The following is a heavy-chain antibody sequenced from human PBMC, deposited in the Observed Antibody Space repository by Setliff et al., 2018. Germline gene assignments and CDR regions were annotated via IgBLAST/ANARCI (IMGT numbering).Heavy chain of an antibody. J-gene: IGHJ4*02. Sequence: ASVKVSCKASGYTLTNYYMHWVRQAPGQGLEWMGIINPSGGLTRYAQKFQGRVTMTRDTSTRTVYMELGSLRSEDTAVYYCARGGSPDCDNTSCRYGDYVYWGLGALVTVSS. V-gene: IGHV1-46*03. CDR2: INPSGGLT. D-gene: IGHD2-2*01. CDR1: GYTLTNYY. CDR3: ARGGSPDCDNTSCRYGDYVY.